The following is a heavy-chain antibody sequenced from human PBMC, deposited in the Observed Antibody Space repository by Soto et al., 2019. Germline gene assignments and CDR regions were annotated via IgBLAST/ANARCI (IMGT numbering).Heavy chain of an antibody. CDR1: GGSFSGYY. J-gene: IGHJ4*02. Sequence: QVQLQQWGAGLLKPSETLSLTCAVYGGSFSGYYWSWIRQPPGKGLEWIGEINHSGSTNYNPSLKSRVTISVDTSKNQFSLKLSSGTAADPAVYYCASRTATFDYWGQGTLVTVSS. CDR2: INHSGST. CDR3: ASRTATFDY. V-gene: IGHV4-34*01. D-gene: IGHD5-18*01.